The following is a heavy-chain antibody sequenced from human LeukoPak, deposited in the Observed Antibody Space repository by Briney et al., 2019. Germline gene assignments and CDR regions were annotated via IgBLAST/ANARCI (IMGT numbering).Heavy chain of an antibody. CDR1: GGTFSSYA. V-gene: IGHV1-69*06. CDR3: ARGTYYDILTGYPRGFDY. CDR2: IIPIFGTA. D-gene: IGHD3-9*01. J-gene: IGHJ4*02. Sequence: ASVKVSCKASGGTFSSYAISWVRQAPGQGLEWMGGIIPIFGTANYAQKFQGRVTITADKSTSTAYMELSSLRSEDTAAYYCARGTYYDILTGYPRGFDYWGQGTLVTVSS.